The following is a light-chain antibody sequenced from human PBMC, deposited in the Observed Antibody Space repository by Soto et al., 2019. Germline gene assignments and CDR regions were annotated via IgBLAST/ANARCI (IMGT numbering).Light chain of an antibody. CDR1: XSXXGAGYD. J-gene: IGLJ3*02. CDR2: GNS. Sequence: QSVLTQPPSVSGAPGQRVTISXTXXXSXXGAGYDVHWYQQLPGTAPKLLIYGNSNRPSGVPDRFSGSKSGTSASLAITGLQAEDEADYYCQSYDSSLSGSVFGGGTKLTVL. V-gene: IGLV1-40*01. CDR3: QSYDSSLSGSV.